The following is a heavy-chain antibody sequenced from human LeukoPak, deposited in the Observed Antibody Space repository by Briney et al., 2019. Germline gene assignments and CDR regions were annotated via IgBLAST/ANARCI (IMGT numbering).Heavy chain of an antibody. J-gene: IGHJ6*04. V-gene: IGHV4-34*01. D-gene: IGHD2-2*01. Sequence: PSETLSLTCAVYGGSFSGYYWSWLRQPPGKGLEGVGEIKLSGSTNYNPALKTRVTISVDTSKNQFSLKLSSVTAADTAVYYCARAIVVVPAAMVYYYGMDVWGKGTTVTVSS. CDR2: IKLSGST. CDR3: ARAIVVVPAAMVYYYGMDV. CDR1: GGSFSGYY.